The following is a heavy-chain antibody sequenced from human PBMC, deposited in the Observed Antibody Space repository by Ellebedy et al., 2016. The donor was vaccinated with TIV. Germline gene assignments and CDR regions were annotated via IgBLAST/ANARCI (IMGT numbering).Heavy chain of an antibody. Sequence: MPSETLSLTCTVSGGPISSYYWSWIRQPPGKGLEWIGYIYYSGSTNYNPSLKSRVTISVDTSKNQFSLKLSSVTAADTAVYYCARDGGNPSSGWYAYYYYYGMDVWGQGTTVTVSS. D-gene: IGHD6-19*01. CDR3: ARDGGNPSSGWYAYYYYYGMDV. CDR2: IYYSGST. CDR1: GGPISSYY. V-gene: IGHV4-59*01. J-gene: IGHJ6*02.